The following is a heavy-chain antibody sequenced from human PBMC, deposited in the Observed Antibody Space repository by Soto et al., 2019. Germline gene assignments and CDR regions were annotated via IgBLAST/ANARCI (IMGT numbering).Heavy chain of an antibody. CDR1: GYTFTRYG. V-gene: IGHV1-18*01. CDR3: ARIVGADRRWFDP. D-gene: IGHD1-26*01. Sequence: ASVKVYCKTSGYTFTRYGISWVRQAPGQGLEWMGWISAYNGNTNYAQKLQGRVTMTTDTSTSTAYMELRSLRSDDTAVYYCARIVGADRRWFDPWGKGTLVTVSS. CDR2: ISAYNGNT. J-gene: IGHJ5*02.